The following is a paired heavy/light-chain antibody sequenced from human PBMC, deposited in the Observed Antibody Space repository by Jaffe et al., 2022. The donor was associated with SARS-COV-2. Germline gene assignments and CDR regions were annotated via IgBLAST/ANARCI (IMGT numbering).Heavy chain of an antibody. CDR2: IYSGGST. J-gene: IGHJ3*02. CDR3: ARDISVAGTLPWDAFDI. Sequence: EVQLVESGGGLIQPGGSLRLSCAASGFTVSSNYMSWVRQAPGKGLEWVSVIYSGGSTYYADSVKGRFTISRDNSKNTLYLQMNSLRAEDTAVYYCARDISVAGTLPWDAFDIWGQGTMVTVSS. CDR1: GFTVSSNY. V-gene: IGHV3-53*01. D-gene: IGHD6-19*01.
Light chain of an antibody. Sequence: EIVLTQSPATLSLSPGERATLSCRASQSVSSYLAWYQQKPGQAPRLLIYDASNRATGIPARFSGSGSGTDFTLTISSLEPEDFAVYYCQQRSNWPPVFGPGTKVDIK. CDR3: QQRSNWPPV. V-gene: IGKV3-11*01. J-gene: IGKJ3*01. CDR2: DAS. CDR1: QSVSSY.